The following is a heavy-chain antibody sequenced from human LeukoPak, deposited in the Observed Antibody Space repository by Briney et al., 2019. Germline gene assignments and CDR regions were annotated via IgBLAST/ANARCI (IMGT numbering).Heavy chain of an antibody. CDR3: ARTITIFGALGYFDY. D-gene: IGHD3-3*01. CDR1: GTSISSGAYS. Sequence: SQTLSLTCTVSGTSISSGAYSWSWVRQHPGKGLEWIAYIYYSGNTYYNPSLKRRVTISVDTSKNQFSLKLSSVTAADTAVYYCARTITIFGALGYFDYWGQGTLVTVSP. J-gene: IGHJ4*02. V-gene: IGHV4-31*03. CDR2: IYYSGNT.